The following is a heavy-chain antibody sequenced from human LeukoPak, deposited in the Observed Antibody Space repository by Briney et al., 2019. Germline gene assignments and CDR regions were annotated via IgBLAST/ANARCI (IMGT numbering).Heavy chain of an antibody. D-gene: IGHD3-22*01. V-gene: IGHV4-34*01. CDR3: ARLRGDYDSSGYLSLFFDY. CDR1: GGSFSGYY. J-gene: IGHJ4*02. CDR2: INHSGST. Sequence: TSETLSLTCAVYGGSFSGYYWSWIRQPPGKGLEWIGEINHSGSTNYNPSLKSRVTISVDTSKNQFSLKLSSVTAADTAVYYCARLRGDYDSSGYLSLFFDYWGQGTLVTVSS.